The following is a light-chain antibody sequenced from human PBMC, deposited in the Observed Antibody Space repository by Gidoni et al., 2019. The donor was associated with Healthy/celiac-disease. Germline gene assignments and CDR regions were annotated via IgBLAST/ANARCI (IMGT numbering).Light chain of an antibody. CDR1: QSLLHSNGYNY. CDR3: MQALQTPYT. CDR2: LGS. V-gene: IGKV2-28*01. Sequence: DIMLTQSPLSLPVTPGEPTSICCRSSQSLLHSNGYNYLDWYLQKPGQSPQLLIYLGSNRASGVPDRFSGSGSGTDFTLKISRVEAEDVGVYYCMQALQTPYTFXQXTKLEIK. J-gene: IGKJ2*01.